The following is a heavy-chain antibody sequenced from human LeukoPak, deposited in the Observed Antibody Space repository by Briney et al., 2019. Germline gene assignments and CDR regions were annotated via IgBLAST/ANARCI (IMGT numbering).Heavy chain of an antibody. CDR2: ISGSGGST. Sequence: PGGSLRLSCAAAGFTFSSYAMSWVRQAPGKGLEWVSVISGSGGSTYYADSVKGRFTISRDNSKNTLYLQMNSLRAEDTAVYYCAKIPYDYIWGSYRYRDDAFDIWGQGTMVTVSS. V-gene: IGHV3-23*01. D-gene: IGHD3-16*02. CDR1: GFTFSSYA. CDR3: AKIPYDYIWGSYRYRDDAFDI. J-gene: IGHJ3*02.